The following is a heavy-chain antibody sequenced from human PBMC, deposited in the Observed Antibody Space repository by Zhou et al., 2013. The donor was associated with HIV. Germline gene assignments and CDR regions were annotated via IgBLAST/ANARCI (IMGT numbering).Heavy chain of an antibody. CDR1: GGTLTSYA. V-gene: IGHV1-69*12. D-gene: IGHD3-22*01. CDR3: ASGRHQYDSSGYYRGFDY. J-gene: IGHJ4*02. Sequence: QVQLVQSGAEVKKPGSSVKVSCKASGGTLTSYALSWVRQAPGQGLEWMGGIIPIFGTANYAQKFQGRVTITADEYTSTAYMELSSLRSEDTAMYYCASGRHQYDSSGYYRGFDYWGQGTLVTVSS. CDR2: IIPIFGTA.